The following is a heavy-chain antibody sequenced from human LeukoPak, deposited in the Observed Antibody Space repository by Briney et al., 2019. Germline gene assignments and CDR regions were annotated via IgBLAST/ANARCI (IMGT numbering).Heavy chain of an antibody. V-gene: IGHV1-69*05. CDR3: ARDPPPNCSSTSCYSRGWFDP. CDR2: IIPIFGTA. Sequence: SVKVSCKASGGTFSSYAISWVRQAPGQGLEWMGGIIPIFGTANYAQKFQGRVTITTDESTSTAYTELSSLRSEDTAVYYCARDPPPNCSSTSCYSRGWFDPWGQGTLVTVSS. CDR1: GGTFSSYA. J-gene: IGHJ5*02. D-gene: IGHD2-2*01.